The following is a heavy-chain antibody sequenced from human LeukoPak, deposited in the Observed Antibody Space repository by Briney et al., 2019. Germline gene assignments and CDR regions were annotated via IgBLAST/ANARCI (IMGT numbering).Heavy chain of an antibody. D-gene: IGHD3-22*01. CDR2: ISSGSSDI. Sequence: GGSLRLSCAASGFNFRDYTMNWVRQAPGKGLEWVSSISSGSSDIYYTDSVKGRFTISRGNAKKSLYLVMNSLGAEDTAVYYCAADSSGYYEAFDLWGQGTVVTVSS. J-gene: IGHJ3*01. V-gene: IGHV3-21*01. CDR3: AADSSGYYEAFDL. CDR1: GFNFRDYT.